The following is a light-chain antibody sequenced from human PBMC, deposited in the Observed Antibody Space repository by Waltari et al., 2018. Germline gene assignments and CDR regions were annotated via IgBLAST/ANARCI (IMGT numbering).Light chain of an antibody. V-gene: IGKV3-20*01. CDR3: QQSYSFPET. CDR2: VAS. J-gene: IGKJ3*01. Sequence: EIVLTQSPGTLSLPPGERATLSCRASQSVSSSYLAWYQQKPGQAPRLLIYVASSRATGIPDRFSGSGSGTDFTLTISRLEPEDFATYYCQQSYSFPETFGPGTKVDV. CDR1: QSVSSSY.